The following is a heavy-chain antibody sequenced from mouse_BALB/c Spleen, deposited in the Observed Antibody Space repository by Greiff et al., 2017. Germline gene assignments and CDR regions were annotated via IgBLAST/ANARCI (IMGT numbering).Heavy chain of an antibody. J-gene: IGHJ3*01. CDR3: ANYYGYRFAY. Sequence: VQLVESGPGLVAPSQSLSITCTVSGFSLTSYGVHWVRQPPGKGLEWLGVIWAGGSTNYNSALMSRLSISKDNSKSQVFLKMNSLQTDDTAMYYCANYYGYRFAYWGQGTLVTVSA. CDR2: IWAGGST. V-gene: IGHV2-9*02. D-gene: IGHD1-2*01. CDR1: GFSLTSYG.